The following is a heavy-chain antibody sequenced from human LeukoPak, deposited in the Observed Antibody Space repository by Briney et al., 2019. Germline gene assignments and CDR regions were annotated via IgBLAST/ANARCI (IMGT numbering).Heavy chain of an antibody. CDR1: GGSMTNYY. Sequence: SETLSLTCTVSGGSMTNYYWNWMRQPPGKGLEWIGNIHSSGSTHYKSSLKSRMTISIDTSKNQVFLKLTSVTAADTAVYCCVSDRGGFWGQGTLVTVSS. J-gene: IGHJ4*02. V-gene: IGHV4-59*01. CDR3: VSDRGGF. CDR2: IHSSGST. D-gene: IGHD3-10*01.